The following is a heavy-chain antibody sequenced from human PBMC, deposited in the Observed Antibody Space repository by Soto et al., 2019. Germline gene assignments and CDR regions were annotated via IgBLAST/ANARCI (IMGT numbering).Heavy chain of an antibody. CDR3: AKATYHDILTGYRDLDH. Sequence: PLGSLRLSCAASDFIFCNYGMHWVRQAPGKGLEWVAVISYDGSNEYYADSVQGRFTISRDNSKNTLYLQMNSLRPEDTAVYYCAKATYHDILTGYRDLDHWGQGTLVTVSS. CDR2: ISYDGSNE. J-gene: IGHJ4*02. D-gene: IGHD3-9*01. V-gene: IGHV3-30*18. CDR1: DFIFCNYG.